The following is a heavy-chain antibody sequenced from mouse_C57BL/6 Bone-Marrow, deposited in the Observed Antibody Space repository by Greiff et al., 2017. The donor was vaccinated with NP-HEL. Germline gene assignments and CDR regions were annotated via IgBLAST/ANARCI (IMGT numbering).Heavy chain of an antibody. J-gene: IGHJ4*01. CDR2: ISNGGGST. CDR1: GFTFSDYY. Sequence: EVKVEESGGGLVQPGGSLKLSCAASGFTFSDYYMYWVRQTPEKRLEWVAYISNGGGSTYYPDTVKGRFTISRDNAKNTLYLQMSRLKSEDTAMYYCARRDYYGRDYYAMDYWGQGTSVTVSS. V-gene: IGHV5-12*01. CDR3: ARRDYYGRDYYAMDY. D-gene: IGHD1-1*01.